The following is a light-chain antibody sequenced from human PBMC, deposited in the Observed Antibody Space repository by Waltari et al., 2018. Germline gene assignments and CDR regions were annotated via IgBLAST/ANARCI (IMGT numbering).Light chain of an antibody. CDR2: DVS. J-gene: IGLJ2*01. CDR1: SSDVGDYNY. V-gene: IGLV2-14*03. CDR3: SSYIDSSTLER. Sequence: QSALTQPASVSGSPGQSITISCTGTSSDVGDYNYVSWYQQHPGIAPKLMIYDVSNRPSGVSNRFSGSKPGNTASLTISGLQAEDEADYYCSSYIDSSTLERFGGGTSLTVL.